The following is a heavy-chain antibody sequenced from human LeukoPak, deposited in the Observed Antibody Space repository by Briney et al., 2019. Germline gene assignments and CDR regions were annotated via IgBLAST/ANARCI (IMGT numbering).Heavy chain of an antibody. CDR1: GYAFSAYY. J-gene: IGHJ4*02. CDR2: LNPQTGDT. Sequence: ASVKVSCKASGYAFSAYYMHWVRQAPRQGLEWMGWLNPQTGDTHFAQKFQGRVTFTRDTFISTAYMAMSRLRSDDTAVFYCARGSRYHDWLSPLDSWGQGTLVTVSS. D-gene: IGHD3-9*01. V-gene: IGHV1-2*02. CDR3: ARGSRYHDWLSPLDS.